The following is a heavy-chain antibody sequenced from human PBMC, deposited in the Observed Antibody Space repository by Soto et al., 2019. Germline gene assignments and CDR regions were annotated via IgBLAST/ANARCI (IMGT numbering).Heavy chain of an antibody. J-gene: IGHJ4*02. CDR1: GGSMSSFY. V-gene: IGHV4-59*08. CDR2: IYYSGST. D-gene: IGHD6-13*01. Sequence: SETLSLTCTVSGGSMSSFYWSWIRQPPGKGLEWIGYIYYSGSTNYNPSLKSRVTISVDTSKNQFSLKLSSVTAADTAVYYCARKSDRSWYFDYWGQGTLVTVSS. CDR3: ARKSDRSWYFDY.